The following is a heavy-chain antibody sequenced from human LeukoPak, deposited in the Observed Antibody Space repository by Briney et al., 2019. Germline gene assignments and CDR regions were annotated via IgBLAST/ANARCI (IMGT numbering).Heavy chain of an antibody. CDR3: ARTPAGIVGAFDY. CDR2: IDWDDDK. Sequence: ESGPTLLNPPPTLTLTFTFSGFSLSTGGICVSWVRQPPVTALEWLPLIDWDDDKYYSTSLKTRLTISKDTSKNQVVLTMTNMDPVDTATYYCARTPAGIVGAFDYWGQGTLVTVSS. CDR1: GFSLSTGGIC. V-gene: IGHV2-70*20. D-gene: IGHD1-26*01. J-gene: IGHJ4*02.